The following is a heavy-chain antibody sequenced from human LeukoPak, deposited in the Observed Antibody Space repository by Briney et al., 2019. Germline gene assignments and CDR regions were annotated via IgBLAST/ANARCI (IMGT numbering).Heavy chain of an antibody. Sequence: PEASLRLSCAASGLTFSSYAMSWVRQAPGKGLEWVSAISGSRGSTYYADSVKGRFTISRDNSKNTLYLQMNSLRAEDTAVYYCANHLTYYYDSSGKREYFQHWGKGTLVTVSS. V-gene: IGHV3-23*01. J-gene: IGHJ1*01. D-gene: IGHD3-22*01. CDR3: ANHLTYYYDSSGKREYFQH. CDR2: ISGSRGST. CDR1: GLTFSSYA.